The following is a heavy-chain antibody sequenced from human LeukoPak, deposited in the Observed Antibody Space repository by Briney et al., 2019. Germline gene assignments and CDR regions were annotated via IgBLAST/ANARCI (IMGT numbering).Heavy chain of an antibody. CDR3: ARRSWRKWSASNAFDI. CDR1: GGSISSSSYY. V-gene: IGHV4-39*07. J-gene: IGHJ3*02. Sequence: PSETLSLTCTVSGGSISSSSYYWGWIRQPPGKGLEWIGSIYYSGSTYYNPSLKSRVTISVDTSKNQFSLKLSSVTAADTAVYYCARRSWRKWSASNAFDIWGQGTMVTVSS. CDR2: IYYSGST. D-gene: IGHD2-15*01.